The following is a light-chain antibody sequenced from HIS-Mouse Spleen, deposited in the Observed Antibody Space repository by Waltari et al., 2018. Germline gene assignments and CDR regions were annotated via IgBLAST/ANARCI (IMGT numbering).Light chain of an antibody. J-gene: IGLJ1*01. CDR2: EVS. Sequence: PGQSITISCTGTSSDVGGYNYVSWYQQHPGKAPKLMIYEVSNRPSGVSNRFSGSKSGNTASLTISGLQAEDEADYYCSSYTSSSGVFGTGTKVTVL. CDR1: SSDVGGYNY. CDR3: SSYTSSSGV. V-gene: IGLV2-14*01.